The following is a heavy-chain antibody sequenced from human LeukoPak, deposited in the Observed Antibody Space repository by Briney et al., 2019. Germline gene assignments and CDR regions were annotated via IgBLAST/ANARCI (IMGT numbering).Heavy chain of an antibody. J-gene: IGHJ6*03. D-gene: IGHD2-15*01. CDR2: IYYSGST. Sequence: SETLSLTCTVSGGSISSDYWSWIRQPPGKGLEWIGYIYYSGSTNYNPSLKSRVTISVDTSKNQFSLKLSSVTAADTAVYYCARDGGPYYYYNMDVWGKGTTVTVSS. V-gene: IGHV4-59*01. CDR1: GGSISSDY. CDR3: ARDGGPYYYYNMDV.